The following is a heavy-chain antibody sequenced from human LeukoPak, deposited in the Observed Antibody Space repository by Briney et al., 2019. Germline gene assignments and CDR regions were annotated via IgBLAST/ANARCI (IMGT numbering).Heavy chain of an antibody. V-gene: IGHV3-48*03. CDR2: ISSSGSTI. CDR1: GFTFSSYE. D-gene: IGHD2-21*02. Sequence: GGPLRLSCAASGFTFSSYEMNWVRQAPGKGLEWVSYISSSGSTIYYADSVKGRFTISRDNAKNSLYLQMNSLRAEDTAVYYCARVDSAIGYYFDYWGQGTLVTVSS. CDR3: ARVDSAIGYYFDY. J-gene: IGHJ4*02.